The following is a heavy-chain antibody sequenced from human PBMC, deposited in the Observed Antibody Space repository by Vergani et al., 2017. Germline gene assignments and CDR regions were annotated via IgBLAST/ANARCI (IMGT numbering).Heavy chain of an antibody. Sequence: ESGPALVKPTQTLTLTCTFSGFSLSTSGMCVSWIRQPPGKGLEWVGRIKSKTDGGTTDYAAPVKGRFTISRDDSKNTLYLQMNSLKTEDTAVYYCTTDPLGPLLRFLEWLNYWGQGTLVTVSS. CDR1: GFSLSTSG. J-gene: IGHJ4*02. CDR3: TTDPLGPLLRFLEWLNY. CDR2: IKSKTDGGTT. V-gene: IGHV3-15*02. D-gene: IGHD3-3*01.